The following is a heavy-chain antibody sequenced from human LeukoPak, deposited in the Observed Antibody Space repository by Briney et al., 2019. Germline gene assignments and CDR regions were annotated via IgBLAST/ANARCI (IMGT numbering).Heavy chain of an antibody. CDR3: ARDSAGYCSGGSCSGNDY. CDR1: GFTFSSYS. CDR2: ISSSSSYI. V-gene: IGHV3-21*01. J-gene: IGHJ4*02. D-gene: IGHD2-15*01. Sequence: SGGSLRLSCAASGFTFSSYSMNWVRQAPGKGLEWVSSISSSSSYIYYADSVKGRFTISRDNAKNSLYLQMNSLRAEDTAVYYCARDSAGYCSGGSCSGNDYWGQGTLVTVSS.